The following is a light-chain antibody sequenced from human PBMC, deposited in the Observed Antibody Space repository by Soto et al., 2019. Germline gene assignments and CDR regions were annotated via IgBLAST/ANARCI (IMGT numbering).Light chain of an antibody. V-gene: IGKV3-15*01. CDR2: GAS. Sequence: IVFTQSPGTLSFSPGEGATLSCRASQSVSRNFAWFQHKPGRAPRLLIYGASTRANGVPARFGGSGSGTEFTLTISSLLSEDFAVYYCQQYDNWPWTFGQGTKVDIK. J-gene: IGKJ1*01. CDR1: QSVSRN. CDR3: QQYDNWPWT.